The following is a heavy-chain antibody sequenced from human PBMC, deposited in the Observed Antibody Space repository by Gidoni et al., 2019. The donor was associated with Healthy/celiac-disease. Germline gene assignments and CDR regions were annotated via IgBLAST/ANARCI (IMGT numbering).Heavy chain of an antibody. CDR1: GGSISSSSYY. D-gene: IGHD2-15*01. V-gene: IGHV4-39*01. CDR2: IYYSGST. Sequence: QQQLQALGPGLVKPSETLSLTRTACGGSISSSSYYWGWIRQPPGQGLEWIGSIYYSGSTYYNPSLKSRVTISVDTSKNQFSLKLSSVTAADTAVYYCASLYCSGGSCYYWYFDLWGRGTLVTVSS. J-gene: IGHJ2*01. CDR3: ASLYCSGGSCYYWYFDL.